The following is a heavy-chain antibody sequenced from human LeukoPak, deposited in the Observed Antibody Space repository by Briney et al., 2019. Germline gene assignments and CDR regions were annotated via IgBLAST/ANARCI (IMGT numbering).Heavy chain of an antibody. CDR1: GGTFRKYG. V-gene: IGHV1-69*01. CDR3: ARVISIGQPPYYYYMDV. Sequence: ASVKVSCKASGGTFRKYGISWVRQAPGLGLEWMGGIIPIFNSLTYAQKFQGRLTITADESTTTAYMELSSLRSEDTAVYYCARVISIGQPPYYYYMDVWGKGTTVTVSS. CDR2: IIPIFNSL. J-gene: IGHJ6*03. D-gene: IGHD2/OR15-2a*01.